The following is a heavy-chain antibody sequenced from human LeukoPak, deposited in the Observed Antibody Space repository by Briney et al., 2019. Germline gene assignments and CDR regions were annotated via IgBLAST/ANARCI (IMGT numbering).Heavy chain of an antibody. CDR3: ARDPGVTDSYYFDY. J-gene: IGHJ4*02. V-gene: IGHV3-30-3*01. D-gene: IGHD5-18*01. Sequence: GRSVRLSCAASGFTFSSHAMHCVRQAPGKGLEWVAVISYDGSNKYYADSVKGRFTISRDNSKNTLYLQMNSLRAEDTAVYYCARDPGVTDSYYFDYWGQGTLVTVSS. CDR1: GFTFSSHA. CDR2: ISYDGSNK.